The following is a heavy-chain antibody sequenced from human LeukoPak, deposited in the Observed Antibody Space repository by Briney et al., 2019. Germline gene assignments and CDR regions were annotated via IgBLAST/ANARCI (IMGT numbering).Heavy chain of an antibody. Sequence: PGGSLRLSCAASGFTFDDYGMSWVRQAPGKGLEWVSGINWNGGSTGYADSVKGRFTIFRDNANNSLYLQMSSLRAEDTALYYCARGVGATAVGYNFDLWGQGTLVTVSS. CDR3: ARGVGATAVGYNFDL. D-gene: IGHD1-26*01. CDR2: INWNGGST. J-gene: IGHJ4*02. CDR1: GFTFDDYG. V-gene: IGHV3-20*04.